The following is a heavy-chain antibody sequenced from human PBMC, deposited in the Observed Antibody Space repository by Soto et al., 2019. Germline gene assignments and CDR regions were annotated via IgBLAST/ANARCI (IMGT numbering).Heavy chain of an antibody. CDR2: IYYSGST. Sequence: QLQLQESGPGLVKPSETLSLTCTVSGGSISSSSYYWGWIRQPPGKGLEWIGSIYYSGSTYYNPSLKSRVTISVDTSKNPFSLRLSSVTAADTAVDYCARRTRDNGAFDIWGQGTMVTVSS. J-gene: IGHJ3*02. D-gene: IGHD2-8*01. V-gene: IGHV4-39*01. CDR1: GGSISSSSYY. CDR3: ARRTRDNGAFDI.